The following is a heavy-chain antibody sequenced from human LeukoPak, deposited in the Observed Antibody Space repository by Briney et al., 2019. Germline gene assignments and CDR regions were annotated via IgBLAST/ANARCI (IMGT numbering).Heavy chain of an antibody. CDR3: ATNYYDGSGYYAHAFDI. D-gene: IGHD3-22*01. J-gene: IGHJ3*02. CDR2: ISWNSGSI. V-gene: IGHV3-9*01. CDR1: GFTFDDYA. Sequence: PGRSLRLSCAASGFTFDDYAMHWVRQAPGKGLEWVSGISWNSGSIGYADSVKGRFTISRDNAKNSLYLQMNSLRAEDTALYYCATNYYDGSGYYAHAFDIWGQGTMVTVSS.